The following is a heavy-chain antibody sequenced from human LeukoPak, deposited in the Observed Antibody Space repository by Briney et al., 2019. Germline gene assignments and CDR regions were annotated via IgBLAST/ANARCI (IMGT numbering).Heavy chain of an antibody. CDR3: ARQRSCKGSHCYYYMDY. CDR2: LHSSGIT. J-gene: IGHJ6*03. D-gene: IGHD2/OR15-2a*01. CDR1: GGPVSSGDYC. V-gene: IGHV4-30-4*08. Sequence: TLSLTCNVSGGPVSSGDYCWSWLRQPPGTGLEYIGYLHSSGITYYSPSLKSRLTVSVDMSRKQFSLRLTSVTAVDTAVYYCARQRSCKGSHCYYYMDYWGKGTTVTVSS.